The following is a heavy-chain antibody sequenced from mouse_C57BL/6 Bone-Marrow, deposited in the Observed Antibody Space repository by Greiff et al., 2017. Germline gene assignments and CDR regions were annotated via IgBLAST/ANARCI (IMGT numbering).Heavy chain of an antibody. D-gene: IGHD1-1*01. V-gene: IGHV14-4*01. Sequence: EVQRVESGAELVRPGASVKLSCTASGFNIKDDYMHWVKQRPEQGLEWIGWIDPENGDTEYASKFQGKATITADTSSNTAYLQLSSLTSEDTAVYYCTAFLVNYYGSSYWYFDVWGTGTTVTVSS. CDR2: IDPENGDT. CDR1: GFNIKDDY. J-gene: IGHJ1*03. CDR3: TAFLVNYYGSSYWYFDV.